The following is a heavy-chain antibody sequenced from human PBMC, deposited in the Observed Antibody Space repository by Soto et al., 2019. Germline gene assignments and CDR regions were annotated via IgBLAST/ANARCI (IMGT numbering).Heavy chain of an antibody. D-gene: IGHD7-27*01. CDR2: INPSGGSA. CDR3: SSGYELGSWRYFDL. CDR1: GYTLTNSY. V-gene: IGHV1-46*03. J-gene: IGHJ2*01. Sequence: QVQLVQSGAEIKKPGASVKVSCKASGYTLTNSYMHWVRQAPGQGLEWMGMINPSGGSASNAQKFQARLIMTRDTSTSTVYMELSSLRPEDTAVYYCSSGYELGSWRYFDLWGHGTLVTVSS.